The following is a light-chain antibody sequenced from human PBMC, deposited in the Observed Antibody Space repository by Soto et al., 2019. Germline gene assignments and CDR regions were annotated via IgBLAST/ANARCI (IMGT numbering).Light chain of an antibody. CDR1: QSVLYSSNNKNY. CDR2: AAS. V-gene: IGKV4-1*01. J-gene: IGKJ1*01. Sequence: DIVMTQSPESLAVSLGERASSNCKSSQSVLYSSNNKNYLALYQQKPGKAPKLLIYAASSLQSGVPSRFSGSGSGTDFTLTISSLQPEDFATYYCQQSYSTPWTFGQGTKVDIK. CDR3: QQSYSTPWT.